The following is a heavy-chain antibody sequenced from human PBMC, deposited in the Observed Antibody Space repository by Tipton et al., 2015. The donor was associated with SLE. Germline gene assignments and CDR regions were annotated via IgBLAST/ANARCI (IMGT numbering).Heavy chain of an antibody. Sequence: LRLSCTVSGGSISGYYWSWIRQPPGKGLEWIGYIYYSGSTNYNPSLKSRVTISVDTSKNQFSPKLSSVTAADTAVYYCAREVVGADDAFDIWGQGTMVTVSS. CDR2: IYYSGST. J-gene: IGHJ3*02. D-gene: IGHD1-26*01. V-gene: IGHV4-59*01. CDR1: GGSISGYY. CDR3: AREVVGADDAFDI.